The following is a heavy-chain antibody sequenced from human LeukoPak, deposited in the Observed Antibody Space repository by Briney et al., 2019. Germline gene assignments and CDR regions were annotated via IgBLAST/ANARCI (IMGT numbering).Heavy chain of an antibody. D-gene: IGHD5-24*01. CDR1: GYSFTTYY. CDR3: AREELAGNKNFDY. CDR2: INPTGGST. V-gene: IGHV1-46*01. J-gene: IGHJ4*02. Sequence: WASVKVSCKASGYSFTTYYMHWVRQAPGQGLEWMGIINPTGGSTNYAQKFEGRVTMTRDTSTSTVYMDLTSLRSEDTAVYYCAREELAGNKNFDYWGQGTLVTVSS.